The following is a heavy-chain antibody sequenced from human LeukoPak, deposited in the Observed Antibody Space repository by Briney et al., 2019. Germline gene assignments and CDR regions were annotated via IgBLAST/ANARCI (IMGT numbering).Heavy chain of an antibody. J-gene: IGHJ6*02. CDR1: GYTFTSYG. D-gene: IGHD1-26*01. CDR3: AREVIVGATTDYYYYGMDV. CDR2: INPSGGST. Sequence: ASVKVSCKASGYTFTSYGVSWVRQAPGQGLEWMGIINPSGGSTSYAQKFQGRVTMTRDTSTRTVYMELSSLRSEDTAVYYCAREVIVGATTDYYYYGMDVWGQGTTVTVSS. V-gene: IGHV1-46*01.